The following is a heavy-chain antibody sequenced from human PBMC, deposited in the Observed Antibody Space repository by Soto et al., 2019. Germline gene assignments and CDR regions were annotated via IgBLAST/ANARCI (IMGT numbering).Heavy chain of an antibody. CDR2: INPSGGST. Sequence: ASVKVSCKASGYTFTSYYMHWVRQAPGQGLEWIGIINPSGGSTSYAQKLQGRVTMTRDTSTSTVYMELSSLRSEDTAVYYCAREGDYGDYTRPREPLDYWGQGTLVTVSS. J-gene: IGHJ4*02. D-gene: IGHD4-17*01. CDR1: GYTFTSYY. CDR3: AREGDYGDYTRPREPLDY. V-gene: IGHV1-46*01.